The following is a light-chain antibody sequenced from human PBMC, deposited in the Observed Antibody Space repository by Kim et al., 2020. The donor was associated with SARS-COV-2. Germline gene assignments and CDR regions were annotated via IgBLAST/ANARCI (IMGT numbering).Light chain of an antibody. J-gene: IGLJ3*02. Sequence: ELTQPPSVSVSPGQTANISCSGEKLGDKFASWYQQKPGQSPVVVIYQDAKRPSGIPERISGSNSGNTATLTISGTQAMDEADYYCQAWDSSAAVFGGGTQLTVL. V-gene: IGLV3-1*01. CDR1: KLGDKF. CDR2: QDA. CDR3: QAWDSSAAV.